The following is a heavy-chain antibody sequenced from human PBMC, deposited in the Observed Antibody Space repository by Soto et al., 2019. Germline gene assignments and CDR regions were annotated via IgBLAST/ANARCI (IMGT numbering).Heavy chain of an antibody. Sequence: QVQLQESGPGLVKPSETLSLTCTVSGGSISSYYWSWIRQPPGKGLEWIGYIYYSGSTNYNPSLKRRVTISVDTAKNQFSLQLSSVTAADTAVYYCARRYGSSFDYWGQGTLVTVSS. CDR1: GGSISSYY. CDR3: ARRYGSSFDY. D-gene: IGHD6-13*01. J-gene: IGHJ4*02. CDR2: IYYSGST. V-gene: IGHV4-59*08.